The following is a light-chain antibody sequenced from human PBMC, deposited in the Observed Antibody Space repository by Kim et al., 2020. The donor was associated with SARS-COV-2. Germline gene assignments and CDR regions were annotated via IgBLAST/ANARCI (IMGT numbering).Light chain of an antibody. CDR1: RTSVGNRG. CDR3: LAWDSSLRVWV. J-gene: IGLJ3*02. CDR2: TNN. Sequence: RQTSTLTCTGIRTSVGNRGAAWLQQYQGHPPKLLSFTNNVRPSGISEIFSPSRSGNTASLTIAGLQPEDEADYYCLAWDSSLRVWVFGGGTQLTVL. V-gene: IGLV10-54*04.